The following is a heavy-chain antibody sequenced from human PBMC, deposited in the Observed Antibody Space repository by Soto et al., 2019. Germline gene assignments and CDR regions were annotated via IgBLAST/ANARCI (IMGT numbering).Heavy chain of an antibody. J-gene: IGHJ6*01. D-gene: IGHD3-16*01. Sequence: QVQLGQSGAEVKKPGSSVKVSCKISGGTFSSYTFTWVRQAPGQGLEWMGGVTPIFGTTNYAQKFQGRVTITADISTFIVYMELKSLRSDDTADYYCARVTHIDAMDVW. CDR3: ARVTHIDAMDV. V-gene: IGHV1-69*06. CDR1: GGTFSSYT. CDR2: VTPIFGTT.